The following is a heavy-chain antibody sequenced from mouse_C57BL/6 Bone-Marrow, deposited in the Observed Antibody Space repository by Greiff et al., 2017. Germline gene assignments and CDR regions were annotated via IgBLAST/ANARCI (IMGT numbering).Heavy chain of an antibody. V-gene: IGHV1-63*01. J-gene: IGHJ4*01. Sequence: QVQLQQSGAELVRPGTSVKMSCKASGYTFTNYWIGWAKQRPGHGLEWIGDIYPGGGYTNYNEKFKGKATLTADKSSSTSYMQFSSLTSEDSAIYYCARFDGYYLRLDYWGQGTSVTVSS. CDR1: GYTFTNYW. CDR2: IYPGGGYT. D-gene: IGHD2-3*01. CDR3: ARFDGYYLRLDY.